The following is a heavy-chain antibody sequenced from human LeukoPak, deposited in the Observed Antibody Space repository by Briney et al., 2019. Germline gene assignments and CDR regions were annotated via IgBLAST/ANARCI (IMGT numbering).Heavy chain of an antibody. J-gene: IGHJ4*02. Sequence: GGSLRLSCADSGLTFSSYSMNWVRQAPGKGLEWVSSISGSSSYIYYADSVKGRFTISRDNAKNSLYLQMNSLRAEDTAVYYCAKERGGYFYGQFDYWGQGTLVTVSS. D-gene: IGHD5-18*01. CDR2: ISGSSSYI. V-gene: IGHV3-21*04. CDR1: GLTFSSYS. CDR3: AKERGGYFYGQFDY.